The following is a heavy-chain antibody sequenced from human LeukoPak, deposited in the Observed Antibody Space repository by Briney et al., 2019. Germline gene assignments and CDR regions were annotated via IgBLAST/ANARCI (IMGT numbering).Heavy chain of an antibody. CDR1: GYTFTGYY. CDR3: ASEVPGDLAY. J-gene: IGHJ4*02. V-gene: IGHV1-2*06. D-gene: IGHD4-17*01. CDR2: INPNSGGT. Sequence: GASVKVSCKASGYTFTGYYMHWVRQAPGQGLEWMGRINPNSGGTNYAPKFQGRVTMTRDTPISTAYMELIVLRSDDTAVYYCASEVPGDLAYWGQGTLVTVSS.